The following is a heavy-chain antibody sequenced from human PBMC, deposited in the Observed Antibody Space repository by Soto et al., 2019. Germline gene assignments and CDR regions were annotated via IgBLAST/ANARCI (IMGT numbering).Heavy chain of an antibody. Sequence: PSETLSLTCTVSGGSISSGGYYWSRIRQHPGKGLEWIGYIYYSGSTYYNPSLKSRVTISVDTSKNQFSLKLSSVTAADTAVYYCATSTVIAAAGTLFNYYYGMDVWGQGTTVTVSS. CDR3: ATSTVIAAAGTLFNYYYGMDV. J-gene: IGHJ6*02. V-gene: IGHV4-31*03. D-gene: IGHD6-13*01. CDR2: IYYSGST. CDR1: GGSISSGGYY.